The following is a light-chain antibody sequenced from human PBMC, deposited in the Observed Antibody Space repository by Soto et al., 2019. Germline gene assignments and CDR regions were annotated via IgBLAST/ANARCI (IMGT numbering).Light chain of an antibody. Sequence: VMTQSPATLSVPPGERATLSCRASQSVSSNFAWYQQRPGQAPRLLFYGASISATAVPARFTASGSGTEFTLAIRSLQSEDFAVYYCQQYKNWPHTFGQGTKVDI. CDR1: QSVSSN. J-gene: IGKJ1*01. CDR2: GAS. CDR3: QQYKNWPHT. V-gene: IGKV3-15*01.